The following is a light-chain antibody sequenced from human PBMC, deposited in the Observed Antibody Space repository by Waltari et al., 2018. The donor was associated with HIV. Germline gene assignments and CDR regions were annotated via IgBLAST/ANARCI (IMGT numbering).Light chain of an antibody. V-gene: IGLV2-14*03. CDR3: ASFTDDNTLL. CDR2: DVD. J-gene: IGLJ2*01. Sequence: SAVTQPASVSGLPGQSISISCTGADNDLGVYNFVSWYQQHTGKPPRLILYDVDSRASGISARFSGSKSGHTASLNISGLRAEDEAEYYCASFTDDNTLLFGGGTKVTVL. CDR1: DNDLGVYNF.